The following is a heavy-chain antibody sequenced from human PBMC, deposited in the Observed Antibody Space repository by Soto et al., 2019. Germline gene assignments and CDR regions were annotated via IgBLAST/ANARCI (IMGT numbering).Heavy chain of an antibody. J-gene: IGHJ4*02. CDR1: GFTFSNYA. Sequence: VGSLRLSCAASGFTFSNYAMSWVRQAPGKGLEWVSYISNTGGRINYADSVKGRFSISRDNSNNTLYLQMNSLRAEDTAIYYCARVGLSPGDIDYWGKGTLATLSS. CDR2: ISNTGGRI. D-gene: IGHD2-21*02. V-gene: IGHV3-23*01. CDR3: ARVGLSPGDIDY.